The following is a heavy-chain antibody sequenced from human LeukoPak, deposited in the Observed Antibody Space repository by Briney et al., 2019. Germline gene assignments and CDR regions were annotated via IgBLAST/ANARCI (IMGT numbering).Heavy chain of an antibody. CDR2: IYHSGST. V-gene: IGHV4-4*02. CDR1: GGSISSSNW. D-gene: IGHD3-10*01. Sequence: PSGTLSLTCAVSGGSISSSNWWSWVRQPPGKGLEWIGEIYHSGSTNYNPSLKSRVTISVDTSKNQFSLKLSSVTAADTAVYYCANKTFSMVRGERRGQYYYYYYYMDVWGKGTTVTISS. J-gene: IGHJ6*03. CDR3: ANKTFSMVRGERRGQYYYYYYYMDV.